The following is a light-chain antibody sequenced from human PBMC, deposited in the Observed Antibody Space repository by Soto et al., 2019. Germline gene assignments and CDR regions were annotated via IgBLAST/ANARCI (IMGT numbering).Light chain of an antibody. J-gene: IGKJ4*01. Sequence: EIVLTQSPGTLSLSPGERATLSCRASQSVSSSYLAWYQQKPGQAHRLLIYGASSRATGIPDRFSGSGSGTDFTLTISRLEPEDFAVYYCHQYDSSPLTLRRRDQGGDQT. CDR3: HQYDSSPLT. CDR2: GAS. CDR1: QSVSSSY. V-gene: IGKV3-20*01.